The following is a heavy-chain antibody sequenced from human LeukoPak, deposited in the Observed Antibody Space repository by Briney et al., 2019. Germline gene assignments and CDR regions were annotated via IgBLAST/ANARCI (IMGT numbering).Heavy chain of an antibody. V-gene: IGHV4-59*01. CDR3: ARGGSYYGYFDY. D-gene: IGHD1-26*01. CDR1: GGSISSYY. CDR2: IYYSGST. Sequence: SEPLPLTCTVSGGSISSYYWSWIRQPPGKGLEWIGYIYYSGSTNYNPSLKSRVTISVDASNHHFSLKLSSVTAADTAVYYCARGGSYYGYFDYWGQGTLVTVSS. J-gene: IGHJ4*02.